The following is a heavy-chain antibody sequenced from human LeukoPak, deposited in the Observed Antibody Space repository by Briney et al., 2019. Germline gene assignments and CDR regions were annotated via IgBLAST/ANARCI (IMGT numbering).Heavy chain of an antibody. J-gene: IGHJ4*02. V-gene: IGHV1-2*02. D-gene: IGHD3-9*01. CDR3: ARDFDWGPDY. Sequence: ASVTVSCKTSGFTFTDHYFHWVRQAPGQGLEWMGWINGKRGDTNYAQKFQDRVTMTRDTSISAFYIQLSSLTADDTAVYYCARDFDWGPDYWGQGTLVTVSS. CDR2: INGKRGDT. CDR1: GFTFTDHY.